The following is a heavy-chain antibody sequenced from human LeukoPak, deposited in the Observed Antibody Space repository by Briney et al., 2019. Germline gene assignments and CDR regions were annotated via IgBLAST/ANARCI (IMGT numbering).Heavy chain of an antibody. D-gene: IGHD4-17*01. V-gene: IGHV3-30*01. CDR3: ARVLMPFGDYAGPFDF. CDR2: ISYAGTNK. J-gene: IGHJ4*02. CDR1: GFTFSSYA. Sequence: PGRSLRLSCAASGFTFSSYAMHWVRQAPGKGLEWVAVISYAGTNKHYADSVKGRFTISRDNSQNTLSLQMDSLTGEDTAVYYCARVLMPFGDYAGPFDFWGQGTLVTVSS.